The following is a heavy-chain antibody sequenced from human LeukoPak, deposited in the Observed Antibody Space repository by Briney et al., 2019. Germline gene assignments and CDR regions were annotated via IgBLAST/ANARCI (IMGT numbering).Heavy chain of an antibody. CDR3: ARVYRLALDY. CDR2: IYHSGST. Sequence: SETLSLTCAVSGGSISSSNWWSWVRQPPGKGLEWIGEIYHSGSTNNNPSLKSRVTISVDTSKNQFSLKLSSVTAADTAVYYCARVYRLALDYWGQGTLVTVSS. D-gene: IGHD6-19*01. CDR1: GGSISSSNW. V-gene: IGHV4-4*02. J-gene: IGHJ4*02.